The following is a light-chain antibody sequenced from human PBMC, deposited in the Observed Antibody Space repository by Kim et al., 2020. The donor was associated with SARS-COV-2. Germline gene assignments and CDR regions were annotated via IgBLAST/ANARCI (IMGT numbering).Light chain of an antibody. CDR2: DVS. CDR1: GSDVGGYDY. CDR3: SSYTSSSLYV. V-gene: IGLV2-14*03. Sequence: GQSITIPCTGTGSDVGGYDYVSWYQQHPGKALKGVIYDVSNRPSGVSHRFSGSKSGNTASLTISGLQAENEADYYCSSYTSSSLYVFGTGTKVTVL. J-gene: IGLJ1*01.